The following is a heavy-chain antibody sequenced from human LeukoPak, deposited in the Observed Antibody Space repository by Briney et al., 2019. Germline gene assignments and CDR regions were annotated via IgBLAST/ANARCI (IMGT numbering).Heavy chain of an antibody. CDR3: ARDHGFTGPYYDSSGYYGGHFDY. CDR1: GYTFTSYG. J-gene: IGHJ4*02. V-gene: IGHV1-18*01. Sequence: ASVKVSCKASGYTFTSYGISWVRQAPGQGLEWMGWISAYNGNTNYAQKLQGRVTMTTDTSTSTAYMELRSLRSDDTAVYYCARDHGFTGPYYDSSGYYGGHFDYWGQGTLVTVSS. CDR2: ISAYNGNT. D-gene: IGHD3-22*01.